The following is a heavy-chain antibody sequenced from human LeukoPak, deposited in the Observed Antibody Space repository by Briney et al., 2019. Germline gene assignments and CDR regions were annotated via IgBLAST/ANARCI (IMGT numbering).Heavy chain of an antibody. V-gene: IGHV1-8*01. J-gene: IGHJ6*03. D-gene: IGHD3-10*01. CDR1: GYTFTSYD. CDR2: MNPNSGNT. CDR3: AREGTPFYYYYMDF. Sequence: ASVKVSCKASGYTFTSYDINWVRQATGQGLEWMGWMNPNSGNTGYAQKFQGRVTMTRNTSISTAYMELRSLRSDDTAIYYCAREGTPFYYYYMDFWGKGTTVTISS.